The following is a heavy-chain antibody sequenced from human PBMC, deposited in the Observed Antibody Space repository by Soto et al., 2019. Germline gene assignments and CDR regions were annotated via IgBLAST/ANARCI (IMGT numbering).Heavy chain of an antibody. V-gene: IGHV3-66*01. J-gene: IGHJ5*02. CDR3: ARGKVGTNPNWLDP. CDR1: GLTVSSNY. Sequence: GGSLRLSCAASGLTVSSNYLYWVRQAPGRGLEWVSSIYISGDTYYADSVKGRFTISRDNSKSTLYLQMNSLRAEDTAVYYCARGKVGTNPNWLDPWGQGTLVTVSS. D-gene: IGHD1-26*01. CDR2: IYISGDT.